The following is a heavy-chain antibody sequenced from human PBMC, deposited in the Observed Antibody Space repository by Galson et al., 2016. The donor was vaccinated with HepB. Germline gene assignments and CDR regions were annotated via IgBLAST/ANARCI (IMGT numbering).Heavy chain of an antibody. CDR1: GASISSGHW. V-gene: IGHV4-4*02. CDR2: IYRRGST. Sequence: SETLSLTCAVSGASISSGHWWSWVRQSPEKGLEWIGEIYRRGSTSYNPALKSRVTISIDSSKNRFSLNLTSVTATDTAVYYCARSYAATYYFDYWGLGTLVTVSS. J-gene: IGHJ4*02. D-gene: IGHD2-2*01. CDR3: ARSYAATYYFDY.